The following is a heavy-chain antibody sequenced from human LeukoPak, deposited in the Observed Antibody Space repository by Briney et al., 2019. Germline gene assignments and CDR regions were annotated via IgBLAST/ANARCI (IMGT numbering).Heavy chain of an antibody. CDR3: ARSLLWSGYYSH. CDR2: ISYDGSNK. V-gene: IGHV3-30-3*01. D-gene: IGHD3-3*01. J-gene: IGHJ4*02. Sequence: GGSLRLSCAASGFTFSSYAMPWVRQAPGKGLEWVAVISYDGSNKYYADSVKGRFTISRDNSKNTLYLQMNSLRAEDTAVYYCARSLLWSGYYSHWGRGTLVTVSS. CDR1: GFTFSSYA.